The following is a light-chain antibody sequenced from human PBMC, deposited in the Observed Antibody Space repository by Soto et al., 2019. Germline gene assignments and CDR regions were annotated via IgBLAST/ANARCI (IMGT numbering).Light chain of an antibody. J-gene: IGKJ1*01. CDR3: QRYNSNSRT. CDR1: QNVNKW. CDR2: DAS. V-gene: IGKV1-5*01. Sequence: DIQMTQSPSTLSASVGDRVTITCRASQNVNKWVAWYQQKPGKAPKFLIYDASILESGVPSSFSGSGSGTEFTLSISSLQPDDFATYYCQRYNSNSRTFGQGTRV.